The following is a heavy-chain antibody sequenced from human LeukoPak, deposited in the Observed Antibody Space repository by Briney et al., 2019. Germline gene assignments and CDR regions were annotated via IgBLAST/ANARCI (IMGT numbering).Heavy chain of an antibody. J-gene: IGHJ5*02. D-gene: IGHD2-2*01. Sequence: PETLSLTCAVYGGAFSGYYWSWIRQPPGKGLEWIGEINHSGSTNYNPSLKSRVPISVDTTKNQFSLKPSSVTAADTAVYYCARGGAGYCSSTSCYWFDPWGQGTLVTVSS. CDR1: GGAFSGYY. V-gene: IGHV4-34*01. CDR2: INHSGST. CDR3: ARGGAGYCSSTSCYWFDP.